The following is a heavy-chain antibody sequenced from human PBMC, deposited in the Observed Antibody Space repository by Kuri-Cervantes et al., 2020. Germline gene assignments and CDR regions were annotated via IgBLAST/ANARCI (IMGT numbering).Heavy chain of an antibody. CDR1: GFTFSSYW. D-gene: IGHD3-22*01. CDR2: IKQDGSEK. J-gene: IGHJ6*02. CDR3: ARATWGGGREGVYYDSSAFYYYGMDV. Sequence: GESLKISCAASGFTFSSYWMSWVRQAPGKGLEWVANIKQDGSEKYCVDSVKGRFTISRDNAKNSLYLQMNSLRAEDTAVYYCARATWGGGREGVYYDSSAFYYYGMDVWGQGTTVTVSS. V-gene: IGHV3-7*01.